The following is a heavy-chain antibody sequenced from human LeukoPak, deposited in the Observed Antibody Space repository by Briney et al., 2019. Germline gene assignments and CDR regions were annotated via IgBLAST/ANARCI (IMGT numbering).Heavy chain of an antibody. Sequence: GKSLKISCQGSGYRFTSYWIAWVRQTPGKGLEWMGIIYPGDSDTRFSPSFQGQVTISADKSTRTAYLQWSSLKASDTAMYYCARLNSGYYYWGQGTLVTVSS. CDR1: GYRFTSYW. V-gene: IGHV5-51*01. CDR2: IYPGDSDT. CDR3: ARLNSGYYY. D-gene: IGHD5-12*01. J-gene: IGHJ4*02.